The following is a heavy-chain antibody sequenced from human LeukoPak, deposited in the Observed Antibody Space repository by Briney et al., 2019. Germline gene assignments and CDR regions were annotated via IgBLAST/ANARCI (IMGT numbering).Heavy chain of an antibody. CDR2: IHYRGRT. CDR1: GGSISSYY. CDR3: ARSVLGYSYGLHIDY. Sequence: PSETLSLTCTVSGGSISSYYWSWIRQSPGEGLEWIGYIHYRGRTSYNPALKSRVTISVDTAKTQFSLKLSSLTAADPSVYYCARSVLGYSYGLHIDYWGQGTLVTVSS. D-gene: IGHD5-18*01. J-gene: IGHJ4*02. V-gene: IGHV4-59*01.